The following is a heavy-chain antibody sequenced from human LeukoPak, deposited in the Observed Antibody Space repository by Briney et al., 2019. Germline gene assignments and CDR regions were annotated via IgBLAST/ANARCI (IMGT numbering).Heavy chain of an antibody. Sequence: PGGSLRLSCAASGFTFSSYAMHWVRQAPGKGLEWVAVISYDGSNKYYADSVKGRFTISRDNSKNTLYLQMNSLRAEDTAVYYCAKGSSPFMVRGVIWDWGQGTLVTVSS. CDR2: ISYDGSNK. J-gene: IGHJ4*02. V-gene: IGHV3-30*04. CDR1: GFTFSSYA. D-gene: IGHD3-10*01. CDR3: AKGSSPFMVRGVIWD.